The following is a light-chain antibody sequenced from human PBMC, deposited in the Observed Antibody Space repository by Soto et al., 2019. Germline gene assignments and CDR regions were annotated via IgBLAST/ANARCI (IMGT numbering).Light chain of an antibody. CDR3: QQYDSFSVT. CDR1: QTISTW. CDR2: DAS. J-gene: IGKJ5*01. Sequence: DIQMTQSPSTLSASVGDRVTITCRASQTISTWLAWYQHKPGKAPNLLIYDASTLMSGVPSRFSGSGSGTEFTLTISSLQPGDFATYYCQQYDSFSVTFGQGTRLEI. V-gene: IGKV1-5*01.